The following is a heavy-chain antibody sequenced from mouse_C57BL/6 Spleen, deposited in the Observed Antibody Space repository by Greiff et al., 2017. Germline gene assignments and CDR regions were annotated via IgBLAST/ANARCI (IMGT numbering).Heavy chain of an antibody. CDR2: ISYDGSN. D-gene: IGHD2-9*01. Sequence: ESGPGLVKPSQSLSLTCSVTGYSITSGYYWNWIRQFPGNKLEWMGYISYDGSNNYNPSLKNRISITRDTSKNQFFLKLNSVTTEDTATYYCARAEAYYGYDGWFAYWGQGTLVTVSA. V-gene: IGHV3-6*01. J-gene: IGHJ3*01. CDR1: GYSITSGYY. CDR3: ARAEAYYGYDGWFAY.